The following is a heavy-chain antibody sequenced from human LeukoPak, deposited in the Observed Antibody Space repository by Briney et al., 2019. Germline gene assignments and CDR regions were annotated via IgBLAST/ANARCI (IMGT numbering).Heavy chain of an antibody. Sequence: KTGGSLRLSCAASGFTFSSYSMNWVRQAPGKGLEWVSSISSSSSYIYYADSVKGRFTISRDNAKNSLYLQMNSLRAEDTAVYYCARDQSGSGSYYRSYYYYGMDVWGQGTTVTVSS. V-gene: IGHV3-21*01. CDR1: GFTFSSYS. CDR2: ISSSSSYI. D-gene: IGHD3-10*01. CDR3: ARDQSGSGSYYRSYYYYGMDV. J-gene: IGHJ6*02.